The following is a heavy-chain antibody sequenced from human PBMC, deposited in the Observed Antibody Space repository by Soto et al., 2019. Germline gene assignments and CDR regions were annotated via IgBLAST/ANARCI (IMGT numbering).Heavy chain of an antibody. V-gene: IGHV1-69*10. CDR2: IIPILGIA. CDR3: SRGRGATYCGGDCYAFDI. J-gene: IGHJ3*02. D-gene: IGHD2-21*02. Sequence: VKVSCKASGGTFSSYAISWVRQAPGQGLEWMGGIIPILGIANYAQKFQGRVTITADKSTSTAYMELSSLRSEDTAVYYCSRGRGATYCGGDCYAFDIWGQGTMVTVSS. CDR1: GGTFSSYA.